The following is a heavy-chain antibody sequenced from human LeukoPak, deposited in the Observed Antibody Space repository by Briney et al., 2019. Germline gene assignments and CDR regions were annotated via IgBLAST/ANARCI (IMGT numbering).Heavy chain of an antibody. CDR2: IYYSGST. Sequence: SETLSLTCTVSGGSISSYYWSWIRQPPGKGLEWIGYIYYSGSTNYNPSLKSRVTISVDTSKNQFSLKLSSVTAADTAVYYCARDSSGWYYFDYWGQGTLVTVSS. CDR1: GGSISSYY. CDR3: ARDSSGWYYFDY. J-gene: IGHJ4*02. D-gene: IGHD6-19*01. V-gene: IGHV4-59*01.